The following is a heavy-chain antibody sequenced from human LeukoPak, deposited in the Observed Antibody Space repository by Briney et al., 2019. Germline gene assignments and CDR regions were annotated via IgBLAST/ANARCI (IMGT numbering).Heavy chain of an antibody. CDR3: TTEVVVTSYFDY. Sequence: GSLRLSCAASGFAFSDAWMSWVRQAPGKGLEWVGRVKRKTHGGTTQYGAPVKGRFAISRDDSKNTVYLQMNSLKTDDTGVYFCTTEVVVTSYFDYWGQGALVTVSS. D-gene: IGHD2-21*02. CDR2: VKRKTHGGTT. V-gene: IGHV3-15*01. J-gene: IGHJ4*02. CDR1: GFAFSDAW.